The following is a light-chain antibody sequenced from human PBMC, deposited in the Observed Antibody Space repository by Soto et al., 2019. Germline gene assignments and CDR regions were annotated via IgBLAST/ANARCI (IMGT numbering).Light chain of an antibody. CDR3: HHYGST. Sequence: IVLTQSPATLSLSPWERATLSCRASQTITSTYLAWYQQKPGQAPRLLIYGASSRATGIPDRFSGSGSETDFTLTISRLEPEDFAVYYCHHYGSTFGQGTKVDIK. J-gene: IGKJ1*01. V-gene: IGKV3-20*01. CDR2: GAS. CDR1: QTITSTY.